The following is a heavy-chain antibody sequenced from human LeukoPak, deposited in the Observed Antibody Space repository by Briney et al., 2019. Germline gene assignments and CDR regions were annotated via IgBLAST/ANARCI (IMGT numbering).Heavy chain of an antibody. D-gene: IGHD1-1*01. Sequence: SETLSLTCTVSGDSISNYNWNWLRRPPGKGLEWLGYIYYRGNTNYNPSLKSRLTVSADTSKSQFSLRVSSVTAADTAVYYCARARTRGNNWYFDYWGQGTLVTVSS. J-gene: IGHJ4*02. V-gene: IGHV4-59*01. CDR2: IYYRGNT. CDR3: ARARTRGNNWYFDY. CDR1: GDSISNYN.